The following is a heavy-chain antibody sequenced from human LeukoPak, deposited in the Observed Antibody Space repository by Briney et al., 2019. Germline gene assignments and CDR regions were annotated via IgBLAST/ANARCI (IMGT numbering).Heavy chain of an antibody. CDR2: INHSGST. CDR1: GGSFSDYY. V-gene: IGHV4-34*01. CDR3: AKTPTALVRGGYNFDS. Sequence: SETLSLTCAVYGGSFSDYYWNWIRQSPGKGLEWIGEINHSGSTNYNPFLKTRVTISVDTSKNQFSLKLNSVTAADTAVYFCAKTPTALVRGGYNFDSWGHGTLVTVSS. D-gene: IGHD6-6*01. J-gene: IGHJ4*01.